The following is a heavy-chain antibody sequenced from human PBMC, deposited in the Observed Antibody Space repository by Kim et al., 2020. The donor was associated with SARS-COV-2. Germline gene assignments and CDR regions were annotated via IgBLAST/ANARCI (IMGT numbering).Heavy chain of an antibody. CDR3: ARVPAWSCPTTYNNAMDV. V-gene: IGHV1-8*01. CDR1: GYTFISYD. Sequence: ASVKVSCKASGYTFISYDINWVRQATGQGLEWMGWMNPNSGNTGYAQKFQGRVSMTRDTSITTAYMELSSLRSEDTAVYYCARVPAWSCPTTYNNAMDVW. CDR2: MNPNSGNT. D-gene: IGHD1-1*01. J-gene: IGHJ6*01.